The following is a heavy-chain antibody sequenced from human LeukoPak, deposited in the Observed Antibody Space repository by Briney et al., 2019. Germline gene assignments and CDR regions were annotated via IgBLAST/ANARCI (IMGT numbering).Heavy chain of an antibody. J-gene: IGHJ4*02. V-gene: IGHV1-18*01. CDR3: ARAYYHDSSGYYFPVDY. D-gene: IGHD3-22*01. CDR1: GYTFTSYG. Sequence: GESLKISCKASGYTFTSYGISWVRQAPGQGLEWMGWISAYNGNTNYAQKFQGRVTMTRDTSTSTVYMELSSLRSEDTAVYYCARAYYHDSSGYYFPVDYWGQGTLVTVSS. CDR2: ISAYNGNT.